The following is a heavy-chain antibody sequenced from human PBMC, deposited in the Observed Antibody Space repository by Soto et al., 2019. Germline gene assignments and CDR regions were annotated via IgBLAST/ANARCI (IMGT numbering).Heavy chain of an antibody. Sequence: GESLKISCKGSGYSFTSYWIGWVRQMPGKGLEWMGIIYPGDSDTRYSPSFQGQVTISADKSISTAYLQWSSLKASDTAMYYCARTLGIPRYYYYGMDVWGQGTTVTVSS. CDR3: ARTLGIPRYYYYGMDV. CDR2: IYPGDSDT. V-gene: IGHV5-51*01. CDR1: GYSFTSYW. J-gene: IGHJ6*02. D-gene: IGHD6-13*01.